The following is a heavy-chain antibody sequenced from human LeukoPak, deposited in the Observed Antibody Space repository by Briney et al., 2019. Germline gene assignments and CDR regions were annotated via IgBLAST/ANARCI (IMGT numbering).Heavy chain of an antibody. CDR3: ANGYKQLDYFHY. J-gene: IGHJ4*02. CDR1: GFTFSNYA. CDR2: ISGSGGST. V-gene: IGHV3-23*01. D-gene: IGHD1-1*01. Sequence: SGGSLRLSCAASGFTFSNYAMTWVRQAPGKGLEWVSAISGSGGSTYYADSVKGRFTISRDNSKNTLYLQMNSPRAEDTAVYYCANGYKQLDYFHYWGQGTLVTVSS.